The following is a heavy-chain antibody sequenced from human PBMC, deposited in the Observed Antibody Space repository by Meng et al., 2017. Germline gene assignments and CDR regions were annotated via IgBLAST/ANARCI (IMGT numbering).Heavy chain of an antibody. Sequence: GESLKISCAASGFTFSSYEMNWVRQAPGKGLEWVSYISSSGSTIYYADSVKGRFTISRDNAKNSLYLQMNSLRAEDTAVYYCARDSSLRYFDWLAYAFDIWGQGTMVTVSS. CDR1: GFTFSSYE. CDR2: ISSSGSTI. CDR3: ARDSSLRYFDWLAYAFDI. D-gene: IGHD3-9*01. J-gene: IGHJ3*02. V-gene: IGHV3-48*03.